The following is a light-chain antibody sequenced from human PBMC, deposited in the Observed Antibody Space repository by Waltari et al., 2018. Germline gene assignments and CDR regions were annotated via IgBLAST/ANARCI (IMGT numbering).Light chain of an antibody. V-gene: IGKV3-20*01. CDR1: QSISRY. J-gene: IGKJ1*01. Sequence: IMLTQAPGTLALAPGERDTLACRASQSISRYFAWYQQKPGQAPRLLIYGASTRATGIPDRFSGSGSGTDFSLTISGLEPEDSAVYYCQHHFRLPATFGQGTKVEIK. CDR2: GAS. CDR3: QHHFRLPAT.